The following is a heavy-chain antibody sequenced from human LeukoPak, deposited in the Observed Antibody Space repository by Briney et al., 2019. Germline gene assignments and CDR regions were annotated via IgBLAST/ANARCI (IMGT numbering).Heavy chain of an antibody. D-gene: IGHD3-22*01. CDR3: ARGSYDSSGYFSY. Sequence: PSETLSLTCTVSGGSISSYYWSWIRQPPGKGLEWIGYIYYSGSTNYNPSLKSRVTISVDTSKNQFSLKLSSVTAADTAVYYCARGSYDSSGYFSYWGQGTLVTVSS. V-gene: IGHV4-59*01. J-gene: IGHJ4*02. CDR2: IYYSGST. CDR1: GGSISSYY.